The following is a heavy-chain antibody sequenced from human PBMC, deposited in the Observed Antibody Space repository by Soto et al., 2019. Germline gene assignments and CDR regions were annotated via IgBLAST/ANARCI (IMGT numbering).Heavy chain of an antibody. Sequence: PGGSLRLSCAASGFTFSSYGMHWVRQAPGKGLEWVAVISYDGSNKYYADSVKGRFTISRDNSKNTLYLQMNSLRAEDTAVYYCAKDNPYYYDSSGYFDYWGQGTLVTVSS. D-gene: IGHD3-22*01. J-gene: IGHJ4*02. CDR2: ISYDGSNK. CDR1: GFTFSSYG. V-gene: IGHV3-30*18. CDR3: AKDNPYYYDSSGYFDY.